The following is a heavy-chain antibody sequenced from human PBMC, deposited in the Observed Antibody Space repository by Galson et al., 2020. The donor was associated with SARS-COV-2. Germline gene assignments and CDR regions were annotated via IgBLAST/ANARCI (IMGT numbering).Heavy chain of an antibody. CDR1: GFTISRYW. J-gene: IGHJ3*01. V-gene: IGHV3-7*01. Sequence: GESLKISCAGSGFTISRYWMNWVRQAPGKGLEWVANIKPDGSQQQYVDSVKGRFVISRDNAQNSVYLQMNSLRAEDTAVYYCSQYDAGLLWGQGTMVTVSS. CDR2: IKPDGSQQ. D-gene: IGHD3-3*01. CDR3: SQYDAGLL.